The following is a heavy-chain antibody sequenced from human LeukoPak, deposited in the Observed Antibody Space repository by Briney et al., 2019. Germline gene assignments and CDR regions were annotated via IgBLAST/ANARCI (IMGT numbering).Heavy chain of an antibody. CDR1: GGSISSSSAY. J-gene: IGHJ4*02. Sequence: ASETLSLTCTVSGGSISSSSAYWGWIRQPPGKGLEWIGSIYYSKNTYYNPSLKSRVTISADTSKNQFSLTLGSVSATDTAVYYCVSPRGFSYGYFDYWGQGTLVTVSS. CDR2: IYYSKNT. D-gene: IGHD5-18*01. CDR3: VSPRGFSYGYFDY. V-gene: IGHV4-39*01.